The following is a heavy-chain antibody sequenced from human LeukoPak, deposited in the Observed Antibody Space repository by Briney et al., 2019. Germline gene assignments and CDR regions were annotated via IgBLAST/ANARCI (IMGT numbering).Heavy chain of an antibody. CDR1: GFSFSTYG. CDR2: ISSGGGSN. Sequence: PERSLRLSCAASGFSFSTYGMHWVRQAPGKGLEWVAAISSGGGSNKHADSVKGRFTISRDNSKNTLSLQMKSLRAEDTAVYYCTYYYDSSGYYPGYFPHWGQGTLVTVSS. D-gene: IGHD3-22*01. V-gene: IGHV3-30*03. J-gene: IGHJ1*01. CDR3: TYYYDSSGYYPGYFPH.